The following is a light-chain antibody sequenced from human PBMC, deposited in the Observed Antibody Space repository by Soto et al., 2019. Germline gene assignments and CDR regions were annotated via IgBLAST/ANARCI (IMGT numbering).Light chain of an antibody. CDR2: DDN. J-gene: IGLJ1*01. Sequence: SALTQPASVSASPGQSITISCTGTSNDVGAYIYVSWYQQHPGKAPKLIIYDDNKRPSGIPDRFSGSKSGTSATLGITGFQTGDEADYYCGSWDSSLSAYVFGTGTKVTV. CDR1: SNDVGAYIY. V-gene: IGLV1-51*01. CDR3: GSWDSSLSAYV.